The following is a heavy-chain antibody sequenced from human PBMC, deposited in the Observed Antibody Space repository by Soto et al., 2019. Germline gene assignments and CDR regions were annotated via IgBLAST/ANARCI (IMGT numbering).Heavy chain of an antibody. V-gene: IGHV1-69*06. Sequence: QVQLVQSGAEVKKPGSSVKVSCKASGGTFSSYAISWVRQAPGQGLEWMGGIIPIFGTANYAQKFQGRVTITAKKSTGTANMELSSLRSEDTAVYYLARGRLGYYVSIGYYYGNEAFDIWGQETMVPSLQ. CDR3: ARGRLGYYVSIGYYYGNEAFDI. J-gene: IGHJ3*02. CDR1: GGTFSSYA. D-gene: IGHD3-22*01. CDR2: IIPIFGTA.